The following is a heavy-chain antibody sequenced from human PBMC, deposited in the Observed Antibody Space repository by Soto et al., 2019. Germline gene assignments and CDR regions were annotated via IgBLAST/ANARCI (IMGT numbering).Heavy chain of an antibody. CDR3: ARDQDYDSSGYFDY. CDR1: GDTFTTYD. CDR2: ISAYNGNT. V-gene: IGHV1-18*01. J-gene: IGHJ4*02. D-gene: IGHD3-22*01. Sequence: ASVKVSCKASGDTFTTYDISWVRQAPGQGLEWMGWISAYNGNTNYAQKFQGRVTITADESTSTAYMELSSLRSEDTAVYYCARDQDYDSSGYFDYWGQGTLVTVSS.